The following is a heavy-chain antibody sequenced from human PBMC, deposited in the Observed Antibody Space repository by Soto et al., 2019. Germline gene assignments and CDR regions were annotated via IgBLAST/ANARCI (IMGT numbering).Heavy chain of an antibody. V-gene: IGHV4-34*01. J-gene: IGHJ4*02. CDR2: INHSGST. Sequence: PSETLSLAYTVYCGACIGYYWSWIRQPPGKGLEWIGEINHSGSTNYNPSLKSRVTISVDTSKNQFSLKLSSVTAADTAVYYCARGDRMIGSDYWGQGTLVTVSS. CDR3: ARGDRMIGSDY. CDR1: CGACIGYY. D-gene: IGHD3-22*01.